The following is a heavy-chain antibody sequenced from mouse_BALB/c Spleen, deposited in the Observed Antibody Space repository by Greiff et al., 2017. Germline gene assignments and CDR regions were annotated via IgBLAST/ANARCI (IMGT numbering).Heavy chain of an antibody. Sequence: EVKLQQSGPDLVKPSHSLSITCTVTGYSITSGYSCQWIRQLAGNKVGWRYYLPYNGGTDYNQSLKSRTTFTLDTSSNQFYLQLNTVTTEDTATYYCARWDLNYDSWLAYWGQGTLVTVSA. J-gene: IGHJ3*01. CDR1: GYSITSGYS. CDR3: ARWDLNYDSWLAY. V-gene: IGHV3-1*02. D-gene: IGHD2-1*01. CDR2: LPYNGGT.